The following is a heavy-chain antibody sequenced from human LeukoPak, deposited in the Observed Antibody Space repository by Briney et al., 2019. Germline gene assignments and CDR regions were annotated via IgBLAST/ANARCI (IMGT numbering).Heavy chain of an antibody. CDR3: ARDGRLWGSYVDY. V-gene: IGHV3-30-3*01. Sequence: PGGSLRLSCAASGFTFSSYAMHWVRQAPGKGLEWVAVISYDGSNKYYADSVKGRFTISRDNSKNTLYLQVNSLRAEDTAVYYCARDGRLWGSYVDYWGQGTLVTVSS. J-gene: IGHJ4*02. D-gene: IGHD5-18*01. CDR1: GFTFSSYA. CDR2: ISYDGSNK.